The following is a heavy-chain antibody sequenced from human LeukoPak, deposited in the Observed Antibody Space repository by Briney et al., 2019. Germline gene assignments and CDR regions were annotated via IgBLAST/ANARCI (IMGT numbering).Heavy chain of an antibody. Sequence: PSETLSLTCSISGDSITTNSYWWGWIRQSPGKGLEWIGSIYSSGNSYYNPSLKTRATISPDTSKNQFSLRRTSVTDAHTAIYYCAIRESWDLQIGNWFDPWGEGILVIVSS. D-gene: IGHD1-26*01. V-gene: IGHV4-39*01. CDR2: IYSSGNS. CDR1: GDSITTNSYW. CDR3: AIRESWDLQIGNWFDP. J-gene: IGHJ5*02.